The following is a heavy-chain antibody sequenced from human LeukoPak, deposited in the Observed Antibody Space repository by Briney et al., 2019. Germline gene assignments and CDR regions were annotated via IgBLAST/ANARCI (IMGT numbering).Heavy chain of an antibody. J-gene: IGHJ4*02. Sequence: ASVKVSCRASGYTFTGYYMHWVRQAPGQGLEWMGWINPNSGGTNYAQKFQGRVTMTRDTSISTAYMELSRLRSDDTAVYYCARAFHYYDSSGYYLNYWGQGTLVTVSS. CDR2: INPNSGGT. D-gene: IGHD3-22*01. V-gene: IGHV1-2*02. CDR1: GYTFTGYY. CDR3: ARAFHYYDSSGYYLNY.